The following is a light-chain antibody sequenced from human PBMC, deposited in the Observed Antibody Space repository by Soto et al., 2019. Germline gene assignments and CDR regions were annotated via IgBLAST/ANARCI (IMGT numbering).Light chain of an antibody. CDR1: SGDVGGYNL. CDR2: EVT. Sequence: QSALTQPASVSGSPGPSITIPCTGTSGDVGGYNLVSWYHQHPGKAPKLMIYEVTERPSGVSNRFSGSKSGNTASLTISGLQPDDEADYYCCSYAGNSEVFGTGTKVTVL. CDR3: CSYAGNSEV. V-gene: IGLV2-23*02. J-gene: IGLJ1*01.